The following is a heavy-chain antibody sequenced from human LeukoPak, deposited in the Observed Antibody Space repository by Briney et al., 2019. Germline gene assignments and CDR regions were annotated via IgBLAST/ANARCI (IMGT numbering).Heavy chain of an antibody. CDR1: GGSISNGGFY. D-gene: IGHD3-9*01. CDR3: ARDLTGYFKFDF. CDR2: IYRSGST. Sequence: SETLSLTCTVSGGSISNGGFYLHWLRQHPGKGLEWIGSIYRSGSTYYNPSLYNPSLKSRVIMSLDTSKNQFSLKLNSVTAADTAVYYCARDLTGYFKFDFWGQGTLVTVSS. J-gene: IGHJ4*02. V-gene: IGHV4-31*03.